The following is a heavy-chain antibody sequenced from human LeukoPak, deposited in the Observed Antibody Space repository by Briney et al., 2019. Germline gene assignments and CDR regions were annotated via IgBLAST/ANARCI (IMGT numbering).Heavy chain of an antibody. CDR3: ARVTGSGSYVDGDY. J-gene: IGHJ4*02. CDR2: INTDTGNP. V-gene: IGHV7-4-1*02. CDR1: GYTFTSYA. Sequence: ASVKVSCQASGYTFTSYAMNWVRQAPGQGLEWMGWINTDTGNPTYAQGFTGRFVFSLDTSVSTAYLQISSLKAEDTAVYYCARVTGSGSYVDGDYWGQGTLVTVSS. D-gene: IGHD3-10*01.